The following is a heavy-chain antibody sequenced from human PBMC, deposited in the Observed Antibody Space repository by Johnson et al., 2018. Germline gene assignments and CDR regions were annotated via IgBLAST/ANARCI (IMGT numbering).Heavy chain of an antibody. V-gene: IGHV3-11*04. Sequence: VQLVESGGGLVKPGGSLRLSCAASGFTFSDYYMSWIRQAPGKGLEWVSYISSSGSTIYYADSVKGRFTISRGNAKTSLYRQMNSLRAEDTAEFYCAKDLATGVAALHYYYYGMDVWGQGTTLTVSS. CDR3: AKDLATGVAALHYYYYGMDV. D-gene: IGHD5-12*01. CDR1: GFTFSDYY. CDR2: ISSSGSTI. J-gene: IGHJ6*02.